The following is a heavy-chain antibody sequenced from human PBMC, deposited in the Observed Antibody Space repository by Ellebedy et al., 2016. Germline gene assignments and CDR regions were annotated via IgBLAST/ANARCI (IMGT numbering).Heavy chain of an antibody. CDR2: ISPHNNNR. D-gene: IGHD3-10*01. V-gene: IGHV1-18*01. J-gene: IGHJ6*02. CDR3: ARGHYDSGIAPYGLDV. Sequence: ASVKVSCKASGYTLTNYGITWVRQAPGEGLEWMGWISPHNNNRHSAQKFQDRFTMTRDSSTSTAYMELRSLRPDDTAVYFCARGHYDSGIAPYGLDVWGQGTTVTVSS. CDR1: GYTLTNYG.